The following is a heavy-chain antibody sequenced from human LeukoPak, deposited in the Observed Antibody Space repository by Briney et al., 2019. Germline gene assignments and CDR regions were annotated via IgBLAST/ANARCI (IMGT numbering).Heavy chain of an antibody. CDR1: GDSVSSSNYY. D-gene: IGHD3-22*01. Sequence: SETLSLTCTVFGDSVSSSNYYWAWFRQPPGKGLDWIGSLYYVGRTYYSPSLESRVTVSVDTSKNQFSLKLSSVTAADTAVYYCARDPTSYYYDSSSAFDIWGQGTMVTVSS. V-gene: IGHV4-39*07. CDR2: LYYVGRT. J-gene: IGHJ3*02. CDR3: ARDPTSYYYDSSSAFDI.